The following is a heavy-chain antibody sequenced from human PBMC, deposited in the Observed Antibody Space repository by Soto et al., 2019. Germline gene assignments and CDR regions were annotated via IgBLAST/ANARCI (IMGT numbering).Heavy chain of an antibody. V-gene: IGHV1-69*13. CDR3: SKDLWATSGCMRY. Sequence: GASVKGSWKACGGTFSSYAISWVRQPPGQGLEWMGGIIPIFDTANYAQKFQGRVTITSDESTSTAYMELRSLRSEDRAVYYCSKDLWATSGCMRYRGQATLVTVSS. CDR1: GGTFSSYA. D-gene: IGHD6-19*01. J-gene: IGHJ4*02. CDR2: IIPIFDTA.